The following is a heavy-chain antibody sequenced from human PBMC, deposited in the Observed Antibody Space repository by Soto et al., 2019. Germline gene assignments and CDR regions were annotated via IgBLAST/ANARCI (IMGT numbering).Heavy chain of an antibody. Sequence: GESLKISCKGSGYSFTSYWIGWVRQMPGKGLEWMGIIYPGDSDTRYSPSFQGQVTISADKSISTAYLQWSSLKASDTAMYYCVRQARGHYYYYGKDVWGQGTTVTVSS. V-gene: IGHV5-51*01. CDR1: GYSFTSYW. CDR3: VRQARGHYYYYGKDV. J-gene: IGHJ6*02. CDR2: IYPGDSDT.